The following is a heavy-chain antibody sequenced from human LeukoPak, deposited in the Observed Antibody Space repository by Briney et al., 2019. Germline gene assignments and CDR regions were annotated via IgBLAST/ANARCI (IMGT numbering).Heavy chain of an antibody. CDR3: ARHERPGYYGSGSYDGY. D-gene: IGHD3-10*01. V-gene: IGHV5-10-1*01. CDR1: GYGFTSYW. Sequence: GVPLRISSKASGYGFTSYWVSWVRQMPGKPLERMGRIDPSDSYTNYSPSFQGHVTISADKSISTAYLQWSSLKASDTAMYDGARHERPGYYGSGSYDGYWGQGTVVTVSA. J-gene: IGHJ4*02. CDR2: IDPSDSYT.